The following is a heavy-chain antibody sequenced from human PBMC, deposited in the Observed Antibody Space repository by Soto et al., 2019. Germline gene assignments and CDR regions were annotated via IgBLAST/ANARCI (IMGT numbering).Heavy chain of an antibody. CDR3: TRAAIKGELLDY. V-gene: IGHV3-66*01. CDR2: IYSDGSNK. CDR1: GFTVSNTY. J-gene: IGHJ4*02. Sequence: AGGSLRLSCAASGFTVSNTYLSWVRQAPGKGLEWVSVIYSDGSNKGYADSVKGRFTISRDNSKNTLNLQMNSLRVEDTAVYYCTRAAIKGELLDYWGQGTQVTAPQ. D-gene: IGHD1-26*01.